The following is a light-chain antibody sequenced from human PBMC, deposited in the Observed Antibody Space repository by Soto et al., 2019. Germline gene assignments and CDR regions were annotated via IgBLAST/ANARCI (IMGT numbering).Light chain of an antibody. J-gene: IGKJ2*01. CDR1: QDISNY. Sequence: DIQMTQSPSSLSASVGDRVTITCQASQDISNYLNWYQQKPGKPPKLLIYDASNLETGVPSRFSGSGSGTDFTFTINSLQPEDIATYYCQQYDDLPMYTFGQGTKLEIK. CDR3: QQYDDLPMYT. CDR2: DAS. V-gene: IGKV1-33*01.